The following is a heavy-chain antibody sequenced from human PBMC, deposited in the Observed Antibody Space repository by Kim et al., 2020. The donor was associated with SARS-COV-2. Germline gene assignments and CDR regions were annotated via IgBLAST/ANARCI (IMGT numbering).Heavy chain of an antibody. CDR2: IIPIFGTP. J-gene: IGHJ4*02. V-gene: IGHV1-69*13. Sequence: SVKVSCKASGGTFGTYTITWVRQDPGQGLEWMGGIIPIFGTPDYAQNFQGRVTITADESTSTAYMELSSLSSQDTAVYYCARKEIVGPLDYWGQGTLVTVSS. D-gene: IGHD2-15*01. CDR1: GGTFGTYT. CDR3: ARKEIVGPLDY.